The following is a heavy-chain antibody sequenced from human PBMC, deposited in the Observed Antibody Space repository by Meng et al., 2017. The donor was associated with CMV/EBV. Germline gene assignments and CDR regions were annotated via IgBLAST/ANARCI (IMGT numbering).Heavy chain of an antibody. CDR1: GFIFSDSW. D-gene: IGHD3-10*01. V-gene: IGHV3-74*01. J-gene: IGHJ5*02. CDR3: ARDRLRDCFDP. Sequence: VLVEESGWSIVRAVVSLNLSSAASGFIFSDSWMKWVSQAPGKELVWDSSINSDESSKAYADSVKGTFTIYRDNNQNTLYLNMQSLKAADTAVYSCARDRLRDCFDPWGQGTLVTVSS. CDR2: INSDESSK.